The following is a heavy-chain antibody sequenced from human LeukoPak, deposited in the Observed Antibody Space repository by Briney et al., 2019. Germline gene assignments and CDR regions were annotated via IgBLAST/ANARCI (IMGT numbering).Heavy chain of an antibody. CDR3: ATYSSLNRREFQF. D-gene: IGHD3-22*01. J-gene: IGHJ1*01. CDR1: GFTFSNYW. CDR2: IKTDGSEK. Sequence: GGSLRLSCEGSGFTFSNYWMGWVRQAPGKGLQWVANIKTDGSEKYYVDSVKGRFTISRDNAKNSLYLQMDSLRAEDTAVYYCATYSSLNRREFQFWGQGTLLTVSS. V-gene: IGHV3-7*01.